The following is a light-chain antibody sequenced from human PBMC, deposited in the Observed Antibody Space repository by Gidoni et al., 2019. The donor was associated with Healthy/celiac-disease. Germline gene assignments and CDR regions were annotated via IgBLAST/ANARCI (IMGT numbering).Light chain of an antibody. CDR2: GAS. V-gene: IGKV3-15*01. J-gene: IGKJ1*01. CDR3: QQYNNWPPRT. Sequence: EIVMTQSPATLSVSPGERATLSCRASQSVSSNLAWYQQKPGQAPRLLIYGASTRATGIPARFSGSGSGTEFTLTISSLQSEDFAVYYCQQYNNWPPRTFAQXTKVEIK. CDR1: QSVSSN.